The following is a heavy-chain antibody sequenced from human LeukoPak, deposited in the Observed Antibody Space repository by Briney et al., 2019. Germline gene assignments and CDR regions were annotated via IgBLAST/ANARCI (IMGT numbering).Heavy chain of an antibody. V-gene: IGHV4-39*07. D-gene: IGHD2-2*01. CDR2: IYYSGST. CDR3: ARGSSTSLYAFDI. CDR1: GGSISSSNYY. J-gene: IGHJ3*02. Sequence: SETLSLTCTVSGGSISSSNYYWGWIRQPPGKGLEWIGSIYYSGSTYYNPSLKSRVTISVDTSKNQFSLKLSSVTAADTAVYYCARGSSTSLYAFDIWGQGTMVTVSS.